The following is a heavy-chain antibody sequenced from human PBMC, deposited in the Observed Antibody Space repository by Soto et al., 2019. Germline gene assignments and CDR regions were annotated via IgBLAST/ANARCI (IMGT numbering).Heavy chain of an antibody. CDR2: IYYSGST. CDR1: GGSISSYY. D-gene: IGHD3-16*01. CDR3: ARAILRWFDP. V-gene: IGHV4-59*01. J-gene: IGHJ5*02. Sequence: TSETLSLTCTVSGGSISSYYWSWIRQPPGKGLEWIGYIYYSGSTNYNPSLKSRVTISVDTSKNQFSLKLSSVTAADTAVYYCARAILRWFDPWGQGTLVTVSS.